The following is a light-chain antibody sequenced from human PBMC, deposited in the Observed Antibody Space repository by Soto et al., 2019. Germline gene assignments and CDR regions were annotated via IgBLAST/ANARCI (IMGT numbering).Light chain of an antibody. CDR3: QQYSKWPDT. J-gene: IGKJ2*01. CDR1: QSISIH. CDR2: AAS. Sequence: EIVMTQSPATLSVSPGERATLSCRASQSISIHLAWYQQRPGQAPRLLIYAASTRATGIPARFGGSGSGTEFTLTISSLQSEDFAFYDCQQYSKWPDTFGQGTKLEIK. V-gene: IGKV3-15*01.